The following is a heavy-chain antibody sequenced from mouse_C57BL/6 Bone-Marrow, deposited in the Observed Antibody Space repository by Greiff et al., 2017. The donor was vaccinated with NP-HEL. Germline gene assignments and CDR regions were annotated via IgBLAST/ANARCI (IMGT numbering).Heavy chain of an antibody. CDR3: TKLYSNYPFAY. V-gene: IGHV5-9-1*02. CDR2: ISSGGDYI. D-gene: IGHD2-5*01. CDR1: GFTFSSYA. J-gene: IGHJ3*01. Sequence: DVQLVESGEGLVKPGGSLKLSCAASGFTFSSYAMSWVRQTPEKRLEWVAYISSGGDYIYYADTVKGRFTISRDNARNTLYLQMSSLKSEDTAMYYCTKLYSNYPFAYWGQGTLVTVSA.